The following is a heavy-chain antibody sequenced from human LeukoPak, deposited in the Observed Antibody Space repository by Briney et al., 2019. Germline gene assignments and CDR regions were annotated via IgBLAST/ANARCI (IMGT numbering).Heavy chain of an antibody. CDR2: VSSSSSYI. CDR3: ARDWSSVDY. V-gene: IGHV3-21*01. D-gene: IGHD2-2*01. CDR1: GFTFSSYG. J-gene: IGHJ4*02. Sequence: PGGSLRLSCAASGFTFSSYGMHWVRQAPGKGLEWVSSVSSSSSYIYYADSVKGRFTISRDNAKNSLYPQMNSLRAEDTAVYYCARDWSSVDYWGQGTLVTVSS.